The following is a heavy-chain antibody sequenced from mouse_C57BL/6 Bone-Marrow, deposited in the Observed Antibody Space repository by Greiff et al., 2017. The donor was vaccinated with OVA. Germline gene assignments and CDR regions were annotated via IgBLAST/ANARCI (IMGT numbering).Heavy chain of an antibody. CDR2: ISSGGSYT. V-gene: IGHV5-6*01. CDR3: ARHGVVATDY. Sequence: EVKVVESGGDLVKPGGSLKLSCAASGFTFSSYGMSWVRQTPDKRLEWVATISSGGSYTYYPDSVKGRFTISRDNAKNTLYLQMSSLKSEDTAMYYCARHGVVATDYWGQGTTLTVSS. D-gene: IGHD1-1*01. CDR1: GFTFSSYG. J-gene: IGHJ2*01.